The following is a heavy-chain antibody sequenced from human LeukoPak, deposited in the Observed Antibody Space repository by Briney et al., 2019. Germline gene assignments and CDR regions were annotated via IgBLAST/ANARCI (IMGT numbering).Heavy chain of an antibody. V-gene: IGHV4-31*03. CDR1: GGSISSGGYY. CDR3: ARVKVKSYNWYFDL. D-gene: IGHD3-10*01. Sequence: SQTLSLTCTVSGGSISSGGYYWSWIRQHPGKGLEWIGYIYYSGSTYYNPSLKSRVTISVDTSKNQFSLKLSSVTAADTAVYYCARVKVKSYNWYFDLWGRGTLVTVSS. J-gene: IGHJ2*01. CDR2: IYYSGST.